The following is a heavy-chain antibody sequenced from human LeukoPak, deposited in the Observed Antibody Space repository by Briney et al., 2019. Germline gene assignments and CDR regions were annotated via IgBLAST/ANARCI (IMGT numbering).Heavy chain of an antibody. V-gene: IGHV3-53*01. D-gene: IGHD3-10*01. J-gene: IGHJ4*02. CDR3: AKAKSPSGRPIDY. Sequence: GGSLRLSCAASGFTVSSNYMSWVRQAPGKGLEWVSVIYSGGSTYYADSVKGRFTISRDNSKNTLYLQMNSLRAEDTAVYYCAKAKSPSGRPIDYWGQGTLVTVSS. CDR2: IYSGGST. CDR1: GFTVSSNY.